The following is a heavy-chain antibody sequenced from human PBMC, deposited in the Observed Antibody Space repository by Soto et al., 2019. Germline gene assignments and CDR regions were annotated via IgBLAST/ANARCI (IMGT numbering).Heavy chain of an antibody. D-gene: IGHD6-19*01. CDR1: GGSISSYY. V-gene: IGHV4-59*08. Sequence: SETLSLTCTVSGGSISSYYWSWIRQPPGKGLEWIGYIYYSGSTNYNPSLKSRVTISVDTSKNQFSLKLSSVTAADTAVYYCARLRSGWGFDPWGQGTLVTVSS. J-gene: IGHJ5*02. CDR3: ARLRSGWGFDP. CDR2: IYYSGST.